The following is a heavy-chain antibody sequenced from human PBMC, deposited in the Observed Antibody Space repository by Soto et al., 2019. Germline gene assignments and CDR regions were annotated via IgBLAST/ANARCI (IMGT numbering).Heavy chain of an antibody. D-gene: IGHD3-22*01. J-gene: IGHJ4*02. CDR1: GFTFTSSA. CDR3: AAYYYDSSGYFGY. Sequence: SVKLSCKASGFTFTSSAMQWVRQARGQRLEWIGWIVVGSGNTNYAQKFQERVTITRDMSTSTAYMELSSLRSEDTAVYYCAAYYYDSSGYFGYWGQGTLVTVSS. CDR2: IVVGSGNT. V-gene: IGHV1-58*02.